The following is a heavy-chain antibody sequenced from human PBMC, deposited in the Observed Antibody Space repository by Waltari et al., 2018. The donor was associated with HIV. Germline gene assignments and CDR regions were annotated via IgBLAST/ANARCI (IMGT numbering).Heavy chain of an antibody. V-gene: IGHV4-39*01. D-gene: IGHD4-17*01. J-gene: IGHJ4*02. CDR1: GGSISSSSYY. CDR3: ARAKYGGYYFDY. CDR2: IYYSGST. Sequence: QLQLQESGPGLVKPSETLSLTCTVSGGSISSSSYYWGWIRQPPGKGLEWIGSIYYSGSTYYNPSLKSRVTISVDTSKNQFSLKLSSVTAADTAVYYCARAKYGGYYFDYWGQGTLVTVSS.